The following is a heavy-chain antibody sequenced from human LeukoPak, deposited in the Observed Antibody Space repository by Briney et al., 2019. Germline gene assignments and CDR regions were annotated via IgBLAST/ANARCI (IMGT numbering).Heavy chain of an antibody. D-gene: IGHD1-20*01. Sequence: PGGSLRLSCAASGFTFSSYAMSWVRQAPGKGLEWVSAISGSGGSTYYADSVKGRFTISRDNSKNTLYLQMNSLRAKDTAVYYCAKGGRPPRYHQYNWNLFDYWGQGTLVTVSS. CDR3: AKGGRPPRYHQYNWNLFDY. J-gene: IGHJ4*02. CDR1: GFTFSSYA. CDR2: ISGSGGST. V-gene: IGHV3-23*01.